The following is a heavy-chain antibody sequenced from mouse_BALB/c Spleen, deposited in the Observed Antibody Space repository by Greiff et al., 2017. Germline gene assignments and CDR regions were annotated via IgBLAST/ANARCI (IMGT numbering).Heavy chain of an antibody. Sequence: QVQLQQPGAELVRPGASVKLSCKASGYSFTSYWMNWVKQRPGQGLEWIGMIQPSDSETRLNQKFKDKATLTVDKSSSTAYMQLSSPTSEDSAVYYCAGYDGGFFANWGQGTLVTVSA. V-gene: IGHV1-61*01. J-gene: IGHJ3*01. CDR2: IQPSDSET. D-gene: IGHD2-2*01. CDR3: AGYDGGFFAN. CDR1: GYSFTSYW.